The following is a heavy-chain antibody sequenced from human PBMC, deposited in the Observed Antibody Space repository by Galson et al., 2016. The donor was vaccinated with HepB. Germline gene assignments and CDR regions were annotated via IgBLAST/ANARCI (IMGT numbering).Heavy chain of an antibody. Sequence: PALVKPTQTLTLTCTLSGFSLSTSGMRVSWIRQPPGKALEWLARIDWDDDKFYSTSLKARLTISKDTSKNQVVLTMTNMDPVDTGTYYCARNASGESWFDPWGQGTLVTVSS. CDR1: GFSLSTSGMR. CDR3: ARNASGESWFDP. J-gene: IGHJ5*02. D-gene: IGHD3-10*01. CDR2: IDWDDDK. V-gene: IGHV2-70*04.